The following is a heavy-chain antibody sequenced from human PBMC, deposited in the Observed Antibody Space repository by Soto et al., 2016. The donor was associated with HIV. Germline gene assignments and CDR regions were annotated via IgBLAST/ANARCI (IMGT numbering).Heavy chain of an antibody. Sequence: QVQLVQSGAEVKKPGSSVKVSCKASGGTFSSYAISWVRQAPGQGLEWMGGIIPIFGTANYAQKFQGRVTITADESTSTAYMELSSLRSDDTAVYYCGRDQYSGWYERAANWFDPGAREPWSPSPQ. V-gene: IGHV1-69*13. CDR3: GRDQYSGWYERAANWFDP. CDR2: IIPIFGTA. J-gene: IGHJ5*02. D-gene: IGHD6-19*01. CDR1: GGTFSSYA.